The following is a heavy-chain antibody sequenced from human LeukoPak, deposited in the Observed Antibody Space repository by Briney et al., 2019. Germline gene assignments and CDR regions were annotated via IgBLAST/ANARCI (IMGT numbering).Heavy chain of an antibody. V-gene: IGHV3-21*01. Sequence: GGSRRLACAASGFTFSSYSMNWVRPAPGKGLEWVSSISTSSSYIYYTDSVKGRFTISRDNAENSLYLQMNSLRAEDTAVYYCARALGELLSNAFDIWGQGTMVTVSS. CDR2: ISTSSSYI. J-gene: IGHJ3*02. D-gene: IGHD1-26*01. CDR3: ARALGELLSNAFDI. CDR1: GFTFSSYS.